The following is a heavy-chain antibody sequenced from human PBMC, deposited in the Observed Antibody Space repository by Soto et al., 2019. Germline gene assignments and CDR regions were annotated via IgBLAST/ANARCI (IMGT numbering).Heavy chain of an antibody. CDR3: ASEGVGYYDFWSGYPTDYYMDV. CDR1: GFTFSSYS. Sequence: GGSLRLSCAASGFTFSSYSMNWVRQAPGKGLEWVSSISSSSSYIYYADSVKGRFTISRDNAKNSLYLQMNSLRAEDTAVYYCASEGVGYYDFWSGYPTDYYMDVWGKRTKVTVSS. J-gene: IGHJ6*03. CDR2: ISSSSSYI. V-gene: IGHV3-21*01. D-gene: IGHD3-3*01.